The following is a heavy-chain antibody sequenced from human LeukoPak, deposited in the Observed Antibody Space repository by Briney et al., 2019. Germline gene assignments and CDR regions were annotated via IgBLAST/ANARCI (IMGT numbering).Heavy chain of an antibody. CDR3: ARSPSIAVAAHFDY. V-gene: IGHV1-69*04. CDR2: IIPILGIA. J-gene: IGHJ4*02. D-gene: IGHD6-19*01. Sequence: ASVKVSCKASGSTFSSYAISWVRQAPGQGLEWMGRIIPILGIANYAQKFQGRVTITADKSTSTAYMELSSLRSEDTAVYYCARSPSIAVAAHFDYWGRGTLVTVSS. CDR1: GSTFSSYA.